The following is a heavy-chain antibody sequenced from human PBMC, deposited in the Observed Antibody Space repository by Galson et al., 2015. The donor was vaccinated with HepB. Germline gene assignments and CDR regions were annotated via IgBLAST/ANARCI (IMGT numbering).Heavy chain of an antibody. J-gene: IGHJ4*02. Sequence: SLRLSCAASGFTFSSYSMNWVRQAPGKGLEWVSSISSGSSYIYYADSVKGRFTISRDNAKNSLYLQMNSLRAEDTAVYYCATAPPYSSSPVAADYFDYWGQGTLVTVSS. CDR1: GFTFSSYS. V-gene: IGHV3-21*01. CDR3: ATAPPYSSSPVAADYFDY. CDR2: ISSGSSYI. D-gene: IGHD6-6*01.